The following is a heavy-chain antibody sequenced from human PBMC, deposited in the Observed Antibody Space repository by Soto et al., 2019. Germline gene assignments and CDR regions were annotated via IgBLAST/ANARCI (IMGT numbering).Heavy chain of an antibody. J-gene: IGHJ4*02. CDR3: AKGGYSYGYSGRQVDY. CDR1: GFSFSSYS. V-gene: IGHV3-21*01. Sequence: GRSLRLSCSTSGFSFSSYSMVWVRQAPGKGLECVASISSSRTYIHYADSVRGRFTISRDNAKNSLYLQMNNLRDEDTAIYYCAKGGYSYGYSGRQVDYWGQGTLVTVSS. D-gene: IGHD5-18*01. CDR2: ISSSRTYI.